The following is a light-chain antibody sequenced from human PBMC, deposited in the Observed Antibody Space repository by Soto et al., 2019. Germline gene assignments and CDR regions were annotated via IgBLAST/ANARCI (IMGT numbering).Light chain of an antibody. Sequence: QSALTQPASVSGSPGQSITISCTGTSSDVGGYDSVSWFQHHPGKAPKLMISDVTNRPSGVSTRFSGSKSGNTASLTISGLQSEDEAVYYCTSCTSTSIPVLFGGGTKLTVL. CDR3: TSCTSTSIPVL. V-gene: IGLV2-14*03. J-gene: IGLJ2*01. CDR2: DVT. CDR1: SSDVGGYDS.